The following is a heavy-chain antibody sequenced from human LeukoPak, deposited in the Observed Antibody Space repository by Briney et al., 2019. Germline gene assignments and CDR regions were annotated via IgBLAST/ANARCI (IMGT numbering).Heavy chain of an antibody. CDR1: GFTFDDYA. V-gene: IGHV3-9*01. CDR3: ARDRFSGSGFDY. CDR2: ISWNSGSI. J-gene: IGHJ4*02. D-gene: IGHD3-10*01. Sequence: GGSLRLSCAASGFTFDDYAMHWVRQAPGKGLEWVSGISWNSGSIGYADSVKGRFTISRDNAKNSLYLQMNSLRAEDTAVYYCARDRFSGSGFDYWGQGTLITVSS.